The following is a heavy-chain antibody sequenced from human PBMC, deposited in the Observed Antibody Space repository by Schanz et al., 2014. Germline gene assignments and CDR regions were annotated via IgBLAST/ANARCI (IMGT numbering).Heavy chain of an antibody. D-gene: IGHD5-12*01. CDR2: IRPDNGHT. Sequence: QVQVVQSGAEVKKPGASVKVSCKASGYTFTDYGVIWVRQAPGQGLEWLGWIRPDNGHTTYSQKVRDRVIFTTDTSANTAYMELRSLRSDDTAVYYCARDFSAYVGNYFDYWGQGTLVTVSS. V-gene: IGHV1-18*01. CDR3: ARDFSAYVGNYFDY. J-gene: IGHJ4*02. CDR1: GYTFTDYG.